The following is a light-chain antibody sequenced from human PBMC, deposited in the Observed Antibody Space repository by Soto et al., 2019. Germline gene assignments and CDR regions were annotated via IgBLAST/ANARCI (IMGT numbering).Light chain of an antibody. CDR3: LQRSNWPLT. CDR2: GAS. Sequence: EIVLTQSPATLSLSPGERATLSCRASQSVSSYLAWYQQKPGQAPRLLIYGASSRATGIPARFSGSGSGTDFTLTISSLEPEDFGVYYCLQRSNWPLTFGGGTKVDIK. CDR1: QSVSSY. V-gene: IGKV3-11*01. J-gene: IGKJ4*01.